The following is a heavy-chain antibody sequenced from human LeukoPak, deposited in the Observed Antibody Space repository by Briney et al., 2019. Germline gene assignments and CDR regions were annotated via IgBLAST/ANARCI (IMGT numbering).Heavy chain of an antibody. CDR3: ASGRQLGY. J-gene: IGHJ4*02. CDR2: IKEDGSEK. V-gene: IGHV3-7*01. D-gene: IGHD6-13*01. CDR1: GFTFSNYW. Sequence: SGGSLSLSCAASGFTFSNYWMSWVRQAPGKGLEWVANIKEDGSEKYYVDSVKGRFTISRDNARNSLYPQMNSLRAEDTAVYYCASGRQLGYWGQGTLVTVSS.